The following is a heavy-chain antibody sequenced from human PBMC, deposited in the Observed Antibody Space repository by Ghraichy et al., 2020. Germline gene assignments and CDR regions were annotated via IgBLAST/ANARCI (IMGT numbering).Heavy chain of an antibody. CDR1: GFTFTSYY. CDR2: IKYDSSEK. V-gene: IGHV3-7*04. J-gene: IGHJ4*02. Sequence: GGSLRLSCAASGFTFTSYYMTWVRQVPGKGPEWVANIKYDSSEKYYEDSVKGRFTISRDNAKNSLYLQMNSLRPDDTAVYYCARGGYNYGSNPIDYWGQGTLVTVSS. D-gene: IGHD5-18*01. CDR3: ARGGYNYGSNPIDY.